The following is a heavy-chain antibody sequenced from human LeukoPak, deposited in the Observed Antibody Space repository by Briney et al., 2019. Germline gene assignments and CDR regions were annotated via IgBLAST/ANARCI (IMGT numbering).Heavy chain of an antibody. Sequence: GGSLRLACAVSGYSVTDSFMSWVRQAPGRGLEWVSVIYTGGSAFYADSVKGRFTISRDNSKITLYLQMNSLRAEDTAVYYCAKSYNGYESKPDYWGQGTLVTVSS. D-gene: IGHD5-12*01. J-gene: IGHJ4*02. V-gene: IGHV3-53*01. CDR3: AKSYNGYESKPDY. CDR2: IYTGGSA. CDR1: GYSVTDSF.